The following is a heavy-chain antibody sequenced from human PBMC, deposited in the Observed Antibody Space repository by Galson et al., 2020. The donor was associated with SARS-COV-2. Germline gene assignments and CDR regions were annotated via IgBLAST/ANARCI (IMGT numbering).Heavy chain of an antibody. CDR3: VAAADV. CDR1: GYMFTRYY. V-gene: IGHV1-46*01. J-gene: IGHJ6*02. CDR2: INPSDGSS. Sequence: ASVKVSCKASGYMFTRYYMHWVRHAPGQAPEWMGMINPSDGSSRYVQKFQGRVTMTRDTSTTTVYMEMRRLRYEDTAGYYCVAAADVWGQGTTVTVSS.